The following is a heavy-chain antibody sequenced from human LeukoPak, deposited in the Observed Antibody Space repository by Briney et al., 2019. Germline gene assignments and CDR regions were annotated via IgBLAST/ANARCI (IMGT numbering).Heavy chain of an antibody. CDR3: AKESPYSSSWFDY. D-gene: IGHD6-13*01. CDR1: GFTFDDYA. J-gene: IGHJ4*02. Sequence: GGSLRLSCAASGFTFDDYAMHGVRQAPGKGLEWVSGISWNSGSIGYADSVKGRFTISRDNAKNSLYLQMNSLRAEDTALYYCAKESPYSSSWFDYWGQGTLVTVSS. V-gene: IGHV3-9*01. CDR2: ISWNSGSI.